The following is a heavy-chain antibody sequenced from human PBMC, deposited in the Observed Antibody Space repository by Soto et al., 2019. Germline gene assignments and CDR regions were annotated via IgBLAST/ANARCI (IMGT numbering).Heavy chain of an antibody. V-gene: IGHV1-3*01. J-gene: IGHJ4*02. CDR3: ASVGGGYSSSWYPFDY. CDR2: INAGNGNT. Sequence: ASVKVSCKASGYTFTSYAMHWVRQAPGQRLEWMGWINAGNGNTKYSQKFQGRVTITRDTSASTAYMELSSLRSEDTAVYYCASVGGGYSSSWYPFDYWGQGTLVTVSS. D-gene: IGHD6-13*01. CDR1: GYTFTSYA.